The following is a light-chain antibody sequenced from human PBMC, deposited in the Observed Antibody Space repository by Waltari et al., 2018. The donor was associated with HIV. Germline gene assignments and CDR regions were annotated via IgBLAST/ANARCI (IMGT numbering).Light chain of an antibody. V-gene: IGLV1-40*01. CDR1: SSNIGAGFD. J-gene: IGLJ1*01. CDR3: QSYDSSLSGSRV. CDR2: GNI. Sequence: QSVLTQPPSVSGAPGQRVTISCTGSSSNIGAGFDVHSYQQVPGTAPKLLINGNINRPSGVPDRFSGSKSGASASLAITGLQAEDEADYYCQSYDSSLSGSRVFGTGTKVTVL.